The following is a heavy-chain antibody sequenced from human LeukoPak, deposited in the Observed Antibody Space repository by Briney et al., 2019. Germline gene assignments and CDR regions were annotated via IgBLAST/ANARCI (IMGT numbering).Heavy chain of an antibody. CDR3: ARGIGYCSSTSCYVDY. CDR2: INHSGST. V-gene: IGHV4-34*01. J-gene: IGHJ4*02. Sequence: SETLSLTCAVYGGSFRGYYWSWIRQPPGKGLEWIGEINHSGSTNYNPSLKSRVTISVDTSKNQFSLKLSSVTAADTAVYYCARGIGYCSSTSCYVDYWGQGTLVTVSS. D-gene: IGHD2-2*01. CDR1: GGSFRGYY.